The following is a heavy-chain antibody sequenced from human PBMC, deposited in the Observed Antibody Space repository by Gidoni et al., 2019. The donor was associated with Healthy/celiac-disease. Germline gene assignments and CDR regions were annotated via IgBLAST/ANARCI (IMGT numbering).Heavy chain of an antibody. J-gene: IGHJ5*02. Sequence: QLQRVQSGAEVKKPGASVKVSCKASGCTFTSYAMHWVRQAPGQRLEWMGWINGGNGNTKYSQKFQGRVTITRDTSASTAYMELSSLRSEDTAVYYCARDRVTMIVVDNWFDPWGQGTLVTVSS. V-gene: IGHV1-3*01. D-gene: IGHD3-22*01. CDR1: GCTFTSYA. CDR3: ARDRVTMIVVDNWFDP. CDR2: INGGNGNT.